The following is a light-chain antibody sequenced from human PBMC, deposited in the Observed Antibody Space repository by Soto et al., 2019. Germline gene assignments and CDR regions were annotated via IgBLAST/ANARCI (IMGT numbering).Light chain of an antibody. CDR3: QHYNDYPWT. Sequence: DTQMTQSPSTLSASVGDRVTITCRASQSISDWLAWYQQKPGQAPKLLIYKASRLQSGVPSRFSGSGSGTEFTLTISGLQAEDFATYYCQHYNDYPWTFGQGTKVEI. V-gene: IGKV1-5*03. CDR2: KAS. J-gene: IGKJ1*01. CDR1: QSISDW.